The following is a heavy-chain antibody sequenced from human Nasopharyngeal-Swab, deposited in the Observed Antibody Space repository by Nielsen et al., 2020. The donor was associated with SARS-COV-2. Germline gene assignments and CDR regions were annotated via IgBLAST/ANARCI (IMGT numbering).Heavy chain of an antibody. D-gene: IGHD3-10*01. V-gene: IGHV3-23*01. Sequence: GGSLRLSCAASGFTFSSYAMSWVRQAPGKGLEWVSAISGSGGSTYYADSVKGRFTISRDNSKNTLYLQMNSLRAEDTAVYYCATHGSGSYSYMDVWGKGTTVTVSS. J-gene: IGHJ6*03. CDR3: ATHGSGSYSYMDV. CDR1: GFTFSSYA. CDR2: ISGSGGST.